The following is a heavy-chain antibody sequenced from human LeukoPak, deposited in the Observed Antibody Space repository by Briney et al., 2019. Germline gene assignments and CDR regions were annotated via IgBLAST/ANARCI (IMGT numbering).Heavy chain of an antibody. CDR1: GFTFSSYG. J-gene: IGHJ4*02. Sequence: PGGSLRLSCAASGFTFSSYGMHWVRQAPGKGLEWVAVISYDGSNKYYADSVKGRFTISRDNSKNTLYLRMNSLRAEDTAVYYCAKDGHDYYFDYWGQGTLVTVSS. CDR2: ISYDGSNK. D-gene: IGHD1-1*01. CDR3: AKDGHDYYFDY. V-gene: IGHV3-30*18.